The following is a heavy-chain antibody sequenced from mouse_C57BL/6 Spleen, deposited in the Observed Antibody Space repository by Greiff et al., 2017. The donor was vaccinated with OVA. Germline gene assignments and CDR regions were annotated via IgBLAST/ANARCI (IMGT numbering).Heavy chain of an antibody. V-gene: IGHV8-8*01. CDR1: GFSLSTFGMG. Sequence: LQQSGPGILQPSQTLSLTCSFSGFSLSTFGMGVGWIRQPSGKGLEWLAHIWWDDDKYYNPALKSRLTISKDTSKNQVFLKIANVDTADTATYYCTITTVVAQGYFDVWGTGTTVTVSS. J-gene: IGHJ1*03. CDR3: TITTVVAQGYFDV. D-gene: IGHD1-1*01. CDR2: IWWDDDK.